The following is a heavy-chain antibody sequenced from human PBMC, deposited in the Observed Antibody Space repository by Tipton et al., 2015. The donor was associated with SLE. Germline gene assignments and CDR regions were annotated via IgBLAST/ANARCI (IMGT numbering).Heavy chain of an antibody. CDR2: IYHSGSI. V-gene: IGHV4-38-2*02. CDR1: GYSISSGYY. J-gene: IGHJ1*01. Sequence: TLSLTCTVSGYSISSGYYWGWIRQPPGKGLEWIGTIYHSGSIYYNPALKSRVTISVDTSKNQFSLKLNSVTAADTAAYYCAVGYCSSVSCRREYFQHWGQGTLVTVSS. CDR3: AVGYCSSVSCRREYFQH. D-gene: IGHD2-2*01.